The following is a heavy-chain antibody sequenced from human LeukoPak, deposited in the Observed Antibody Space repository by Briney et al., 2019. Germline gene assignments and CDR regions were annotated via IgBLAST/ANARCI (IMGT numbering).Heavy chain of an antibody. CDR3: AKDSRGYSGYDPVTPDAFDI. D-gene: IGHD5-12*01. CDR2: ISCSGGST. V-gene: IGHV3-23*01. Sequence: PGGSLRLSCAASGFTFSSYTMSWVRQAPGKGLEWVSAISCSGGSTYYADSVKGRFTISRDNSKNTLYLQMNSLRAEDTAVYYCAKDSRGYSGYDPVTPDAFDIWGQGTMVTVSS. CDR1: GFTFSSYT. J-gene: IGHJ3*02.